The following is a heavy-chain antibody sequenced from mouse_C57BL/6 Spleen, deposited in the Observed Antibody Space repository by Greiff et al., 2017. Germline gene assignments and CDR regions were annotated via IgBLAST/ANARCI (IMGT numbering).Heavy chain of an antibody. Sequence: VQLQQSGAELVRPGASVKLSCTASGFNIKDDYMHWVKQRPEQGLEWIGWIDPENGDTEYASKFQGKATITADTSYNTAYLQLSSLTSEDTAVYYCTTGDYPYWYFDVWGTGTTVTVSS. CDR3: TTGDYPYWYFDV. V-gene: IGHV14-4*01. J-gene: IGHJ1*03. CDR1: GFNIKDDY. CDR2: IDPENGDT. D-gene: IGHD2-4*01.